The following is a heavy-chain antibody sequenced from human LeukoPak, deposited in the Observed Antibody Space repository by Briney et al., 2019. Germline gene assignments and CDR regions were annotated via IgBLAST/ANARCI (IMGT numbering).Heavy chain of an antibody. Sequence: ASVKVSCKASGYTFTGYYIHWVRQAPGQGLEWMGWINPNSVDTHYAQKFHGRVTMTRDTSITTAYMDLTSLISDDTAVYYCARVQYQLLFEGNWFDPWGQGTLVTVSS. CDR2: INPNSVDT. CDR3: ARVQYQLLFEGNWFDP. V-gene: IGHV1-2*02. CDR1: GYTFTGYY. D-gene: IGHD2-2*01. J-gene: IGHJ5*02.